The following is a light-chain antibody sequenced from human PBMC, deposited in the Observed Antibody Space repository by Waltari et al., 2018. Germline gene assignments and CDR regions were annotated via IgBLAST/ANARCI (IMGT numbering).Light chain of an antibody. J-gene: IGKJ1*01. Sequence: EIVLTQSPGTLSLSPGAIATISCGASQSVGRSLAWYQQKPGRAPRLLLDDASSRATGIPDRFSGSGFGTDFSLTISRLEPEDFAVYYCQHYVRLPVTFGQGTKVEIK. CDR1: QSVGRS. CDR2: DAS. V-gene: IGKV3-20*01. CDR3: QHYVRLPVT.